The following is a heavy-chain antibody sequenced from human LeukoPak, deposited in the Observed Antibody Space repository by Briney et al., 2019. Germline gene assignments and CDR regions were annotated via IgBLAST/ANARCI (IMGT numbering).Heavy chain of an antibody. Sequence: GGSLRLSCAASGFTFDDHGMSWVRQAPGKGLEWVSGIKWDGGRTGYADSVKGRFTISRDDAKNSLSLQMNSLRAEDTAVYYCARSGIKMVRGVIIKSPYHMDVWGKGTTVTVSS. J-gene: IGHJ6*03. V-gene: IGHV3-20*04. CDR1: GFTFDDHG. CDR2: IKWDGGRT. D-gene: IGHD3-10*01. CDR3: ARSGIKMVRGVIIKSPYHMDV.